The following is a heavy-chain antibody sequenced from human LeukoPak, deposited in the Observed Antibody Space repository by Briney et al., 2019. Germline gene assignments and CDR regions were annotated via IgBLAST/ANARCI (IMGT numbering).Heavy chain of an antibody. CDR3: ARDPTHCGGDCSYFDY. V-gene: IGHV4-59*01. Sequence: MPSETLSLTCTVSGGSISSYYWSWIRQPPGKGLEWIGYIYYSGSTNYNPSLKSRVTISVDTSKNQFSLKLSSVTAADTAVYYCARDPTHCGGDCSYFDYWGQGTLVTVSS. D-gene: IGHD2-21*02. CDR2: IYYSGST. J-gene: IGHJ4*02. CDR1: GGSISSYY.